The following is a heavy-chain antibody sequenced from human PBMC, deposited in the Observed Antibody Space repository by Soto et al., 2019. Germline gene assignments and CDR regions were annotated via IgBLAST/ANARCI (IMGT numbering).Heavy chain of an antibody. CDR3: ARGGTYYYDSSGYYGVDP. D-gene: IGHD3-22*01. J-gene: IGHJ5*02. CDR2: IYYSGST. Sequence: SETLSLTCTVSGGSISSGGYYWSWIRQHPGKGLEWIGYIYYSGSTYYNPSLKSRVTISVDTSKNQFSLKLSSVTAADTDVDYCARGGTYYYDSSGYYGVDPWGQGTLVTVSS. V-gene: IGHV4-31*03. CDR1: GGSISSGGYY.